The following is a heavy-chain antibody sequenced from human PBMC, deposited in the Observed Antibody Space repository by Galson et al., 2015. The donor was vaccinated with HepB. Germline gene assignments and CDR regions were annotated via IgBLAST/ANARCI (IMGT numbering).Heavy chain of an antibody. V-gene: IGHV3-73*01. J-gene: IGHJ6*02. D-gene: IGHD6-6*01. CDR2: IRSKANSYAT. Sequence: SLRLSCAASGFTFSGSAMHWVRQASGKGLEWVGRIRSKANSYATAYAASVKGRFTISRDDSKNTAYLQMNSLKTEDTAVYYCTSVAARRDYYYYYGMDVWGQGTTVTVSS. CDR1: GFTFSGSA. CDR3: TSVAARRDYYYYYGMDV.